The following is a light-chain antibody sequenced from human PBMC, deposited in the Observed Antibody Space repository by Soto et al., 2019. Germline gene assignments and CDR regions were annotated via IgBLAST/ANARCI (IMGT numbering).Light chain of an antibody. V-gene: IGKV3-20*01. CDR2: GAS. CDR1: QSVGSNS. Sequence: EIVLTQFPGTLSLSPGEGATLSCRASQSVGSNSLAWCQQRPGQPPNLLICGASHRAPDIPDRFSGSGSGTDFTLTISRLEPEDFAVYYCQQYGSSIQTFXQGTKSDIK. J-gene: IGKJ1*01. CDR3: QQYGSSIQT.